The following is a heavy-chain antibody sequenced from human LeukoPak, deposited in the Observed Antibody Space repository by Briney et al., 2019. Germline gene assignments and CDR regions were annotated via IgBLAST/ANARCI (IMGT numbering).Heavy chain of an antibody. CDR1: GFTFDDYA. CDR2: ISWNSGSI. V-gene: IGHV3-9*01. D-gene: IGHD2-8*01. J-gene: IGHJ6*02. CDR3: AKDMRYCTNGVCCTSDYYYGMDV. Sequence: GRSLRLSCAASGFTFDDYAMHWVRQAPGKGLEWVSGISWNSGSIGYADSVKGRFTISRDNAKNSLYLQMNSLRAEDTALYYCAKDMRYCTNGVCCTSDYYYGMDVWGQGTTVTVSS.